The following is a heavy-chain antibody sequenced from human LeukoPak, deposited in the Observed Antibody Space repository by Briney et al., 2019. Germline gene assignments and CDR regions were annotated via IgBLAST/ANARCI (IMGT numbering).Heavy chain of an antibody. J-gene: IGHJ4*02. CDR1: GFTFSSYW. V-gene: IGHV3-7*01. Sequence: GGSLRLSCAASGFTFSSYWMTWVRQAPGKGLEWVANINRDASEKYYVDSVKGRFTISRDNAKNSLYLQMTSLRADDTAVYYCARDNPMVYATYDHWGQGTLVAVSS. CDR2: INRDASEK. D-gene: IGHD2-8*01. CDR3: ARDNPMVYATYDH.